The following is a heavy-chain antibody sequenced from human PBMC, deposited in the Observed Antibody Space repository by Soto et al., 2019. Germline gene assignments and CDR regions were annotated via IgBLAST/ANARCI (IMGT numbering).Heavy chain of an antibody. CDR3: ARDRVEMATTGYFDY. Sequence: GASVKVSCKASGGTFSSYAISWVRQAPGQGLEWMGGIVPIFGTANYAQKFQGRVTITADESTSTAYMELSSLRSEDTAVYYCARDRVEMATTGYFDYWGQGTLVTVSS. CDR2: IVPIFGTA. J-gene: IGHJ4*02. D-gene: IGHD5-12*01. CDR1: GGTFSSYA. V-gene: IGHV1-69*13.